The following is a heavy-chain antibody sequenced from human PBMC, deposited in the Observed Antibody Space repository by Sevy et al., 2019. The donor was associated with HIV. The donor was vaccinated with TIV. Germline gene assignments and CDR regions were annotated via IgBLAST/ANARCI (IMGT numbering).Heavy chain of an antibody. CDR3: ARGWGDRSGYYPLDY. D-gene: IGHD3-22*01. Sequence: GGSLRLSCAASGFTFSNYWMHWVRQAPEKGLMWVSRISSDGSITNYADSVKGRFTISRDNSKNTLYLQMNSLRAEDTAVYYCARGWGDRSGYYPLDYWGQGTLVTVSS. CDR2: ISSDGSIT. J-gene: IGHJ4*02. CDR1: GFTFSNYW. V-gene: IGHV3-74*01.